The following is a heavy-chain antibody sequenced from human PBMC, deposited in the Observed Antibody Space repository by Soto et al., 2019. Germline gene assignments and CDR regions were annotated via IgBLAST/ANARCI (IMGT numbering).Heavy chain of an antibody. V-gene: IGHV1-69*10. CDR3: ARGPFRPSAMDV. D-gene: IGHD3-10*01. J-gene: IGHJ6*02. CDR1: GDNFKKNV. Sequence: ASVKVSCKTSGDNFKKNVFTWVRQAPGQGLEWMGGTIPALGKTHYIEKFQGRVTITVDDATRAVYMEVRDLTSEDTAIYYCARGPFRPSAMDVWGQGTAVTVSS. CDR2: TIPALGKT.